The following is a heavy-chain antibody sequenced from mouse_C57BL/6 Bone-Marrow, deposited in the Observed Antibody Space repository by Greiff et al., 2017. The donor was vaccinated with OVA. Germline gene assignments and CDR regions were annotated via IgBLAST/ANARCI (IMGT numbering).Heavy chain of an antibody. CDR1: GFSFNTYA. CDR3: VRRGLLRAMDY. V-gene: IGHV10-1*01. J-gene: IGHJ4*01. CDR2: IRSKSNNYAT. Sequence: VQLKESGGGLVQPKGSLKLSCAASGFSFNTYAMNWVRQAPGKGLEWVARIRSKSNNYATYYADSVKDRFTISRDDSESMLYLQMNNLKTEDTAMYYCVRRGLLRAMDYWGQGTSVTVSS. D-gene: IGHD2-3*01.